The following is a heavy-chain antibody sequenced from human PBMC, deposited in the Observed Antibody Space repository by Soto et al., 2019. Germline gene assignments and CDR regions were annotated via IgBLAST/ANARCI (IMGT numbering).Heavy chain of an antibody. J-gene: IGHJ6*02. D-gene: IGHD2-21*01. CDR3: ARFCLFLVPYIPNSDYYYYGMDV. Sequence: SVKVSCKASGDTFSTYTITWMRQAPGQGLEWMGGIIPRSATSKYAQKFQGRVTITADESTSTVYIELRTLRPEDTAVYYCARFCLFLVPYIPNSDYYYYGMDVWGQGTTVTVSS. CDR2: IIPRSATS. V-gene: IGHV1-69*13. CDR1: GDTFSTYT.